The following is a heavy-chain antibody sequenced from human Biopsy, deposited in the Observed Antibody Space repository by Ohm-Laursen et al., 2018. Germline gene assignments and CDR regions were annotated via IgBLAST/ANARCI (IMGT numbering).Heavy chain of an antibody. D-gene: IGHD2/OR15-2a*01. Sequence: SLRLSCSASGFTFSTYEMNWVRQAPGKGLEWISFISHSSGPTNYADSVKGRFTISRDNAKNSLYLQMNRLRAEDTAVYYCARGSFAPDFWGQGTLVTVSS. V-gene: IGHV3-48*03. CDR2: ISHSSGPT. J-gene: IGHJ4*02. CDR1: GFTFSTYE. CDR3: ARGSFAPDF.